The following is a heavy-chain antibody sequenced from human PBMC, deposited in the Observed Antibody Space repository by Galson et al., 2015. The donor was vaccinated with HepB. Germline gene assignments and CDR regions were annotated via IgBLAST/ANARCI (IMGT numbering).Heavy chain of an antibody. CDR3: AKSVRGYSYGCFDY. CDR2: ISYDGSNK. CDR1: GFTFSSYG. V-gene: IGHV3-30*18. J-gene: IGHJ4*02. Sequence: SLRLSCAASGFTFSSYGMHWVRQAPGKGLEWVAVISYDGSNKYYADSVKGRFTISRDNSKNTLYLQMNSLRAEDTAVYYCAKSVRGYSYGCFDYWGQGTLVTVSS. D-gene: IGHD5-18*01.